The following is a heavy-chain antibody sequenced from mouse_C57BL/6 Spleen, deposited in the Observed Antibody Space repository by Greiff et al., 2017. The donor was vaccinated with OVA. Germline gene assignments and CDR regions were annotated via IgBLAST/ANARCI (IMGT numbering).Heavy chain of an antibody. CDR1: GFSLTSYG. CDR2: IWSGGST. J-gene: IGHJ4*01. CDR3: ARRIYDGYYWAMDY. D-gene: IGHD2-3*01. V-gene: IGHV2-2*01. Sequence: VKLMESGPGLVQPSQSLSITCTVSGFSLTSYGVHWVRQSPGTGLEWLGVIWSGGSTDYIAAFISRLIISKDNSKSQVFFKMNSLQADDTAIYYCARRIYDGYYWAMDYWGQGTSVTVSS.